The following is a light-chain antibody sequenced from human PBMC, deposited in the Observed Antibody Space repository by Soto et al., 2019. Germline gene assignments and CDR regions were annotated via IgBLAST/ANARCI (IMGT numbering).Light chain of an antibody. CDR3: QHYNSYSEA. CDR2: KAS. CDR1: QNIYTW. Sequence: DCPVTQSPATLSASVGDRVTITCRASQNIYTWLAWYQQKPGIAPKLLIHKASTLKSGVPSRFSGSGSGTEFTLTISSLQPDDFATYYCQHYNSYSEAFGQGTKVDIK. J-gene: IGKJ1*01. V-gene: IGKV1-5*03.